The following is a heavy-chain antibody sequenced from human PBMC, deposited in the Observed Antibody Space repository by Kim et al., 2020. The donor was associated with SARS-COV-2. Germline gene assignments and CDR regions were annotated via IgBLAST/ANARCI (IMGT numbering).Heavy chain of an antibody. CDR2: ISSSISYK. CDR1: GFTCSDYY. J-gene: IGHJ5*01. D-gene: IGHD6-19*01. CDR3: WIAEMAANTTYWLDA. Sequence: GGSLRLSCAASGFTCSDYYMSWIRQAPGKGLEWVSYISSSISYKNYADDVKGRFTITRDKAKNSLYMQMNSLRAEDTAVYYCWIAEMAANTTYWLDAWG. V-gene: IGHV3-11*03.